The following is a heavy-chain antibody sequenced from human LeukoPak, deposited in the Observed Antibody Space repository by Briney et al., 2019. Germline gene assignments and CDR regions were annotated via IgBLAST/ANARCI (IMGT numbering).Heavy chain of an antibody. V-gene: IGHV3-23*01. CDR3: AKESPHFDY. Sequence: PGGSLRLSCAASGFTFSNYAMRWVRQAPGKGLEWVSTISGSGVTTYYVDSVKGRFTISRDNSKNTLYLQMNSLRAEDTAIFYCAKESPHFDYWGQGTLVTVSS. CDR1: GFTFSNYA. CDR2: ISGSGVTT. J-gene: IGHJ4*02.